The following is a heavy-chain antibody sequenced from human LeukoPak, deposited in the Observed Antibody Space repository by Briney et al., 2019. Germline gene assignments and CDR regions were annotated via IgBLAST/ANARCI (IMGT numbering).Heavy chain of an antibody. D-gene: IGHD3-3*01. J-gene: IGHJ6*03. CDR3: ARGSFWRGYYYYYYYMDV. V-gene: IGHV4-59*01. CDR2: IYYSGST. CDR1: GGSISSYY. Sequence: SETLSLTCTVSGGSISSYYWSWIRQPPGKGLEWIGYIYYSGSTNYNPSLKSRVTISVDTSKDQFSLKLSSVTAADTAVYYCARGSFWRGYYYYYYYMDVWGKGTTVTVSS.